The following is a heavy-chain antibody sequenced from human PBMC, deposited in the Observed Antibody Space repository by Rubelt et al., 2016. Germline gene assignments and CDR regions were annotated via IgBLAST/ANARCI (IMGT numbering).Heavy chain of an antibody. V-gene: IGHV4-39*07. CDR3: ARAVSYYDSSGYGYYYYMDV. Sequence: QLQLQESGPGLVKPSETLSLTCTVSGGSISSSSYYWGWIRQPPGKGLEWIGSIYYSGSTYYNPSLKSRVTISVGTSKNQFSLKLRSVTAADTAVYYCARAVSYYDSSGYGYYYYMDVWGKGTTVTVSS. J-gene: IGHJ6*03. CDR2: IYYSGST. CDR1: GGSISSSSYY. D-gene: IGHD3-22*01.